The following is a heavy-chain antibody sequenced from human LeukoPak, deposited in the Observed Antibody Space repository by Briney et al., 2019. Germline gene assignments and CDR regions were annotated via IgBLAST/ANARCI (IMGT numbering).Heavy chain of an antibody. CDR2: ISGSGGST. J-gene: IGHJ4*02. D-gene: IGHD6-19*01. CDR3: AKDSSGWSKDC. Sequence: GGSLRLSCAASGFTFSSYAMTWVRQAPGKGLKWVSAISGSGGSTYYADSVKGRFTISRDNSKNTLYLQMNSLRVDDTAVYYCAKDSSGWSKDCWGQGTLVTVSS. CDR1: GFTFSSYA. V-gene: IGHV3-23*01.